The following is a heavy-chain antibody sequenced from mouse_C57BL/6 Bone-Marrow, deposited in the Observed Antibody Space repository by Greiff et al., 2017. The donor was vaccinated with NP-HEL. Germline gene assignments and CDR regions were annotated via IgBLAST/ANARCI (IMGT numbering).Heavy chain of an antibody. Sequence: LQESGAELVRPGASVTLSCKASGYTFTDYEMHWVKQTPVHGLEWIGAIDPETGGTAYNQKFKGKAILTADKSSSTAYMELRSLTSEDSAVYYCTRDSNYVLYYYAMDYWGQGTSVTVSS. J-gene: IGHJ4*01. CDR1: GYTFTDYE. D-gene: IGHD2-5*01. V-gene: IGHV1-15*01. CDR2: IDPETGGT. CDR3: TRDSNYVLYYYAMDY.